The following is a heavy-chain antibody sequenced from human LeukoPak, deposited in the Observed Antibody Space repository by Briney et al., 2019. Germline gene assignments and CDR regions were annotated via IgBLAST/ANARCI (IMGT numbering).Heavy chain of an antibody. CDR1: GYTFTSYG. V-gene: IGHV1-18*01. Sequence: ASVKVSCKASGYTFTSYGISWVRQAPGQGLEWMGWISAYNGNTNYAQKLQGRVTMTTDTSTSTAYMELRSLRSDDTAVYYCARDPDYDILTGYLVDPWGQGTLVTVSS. J-gene: IGHJ5*02. CDR3: ARDPDYDILTGYLVDP. CDR2: ISAYNGNT. D-gene: IGHD3-9*01.